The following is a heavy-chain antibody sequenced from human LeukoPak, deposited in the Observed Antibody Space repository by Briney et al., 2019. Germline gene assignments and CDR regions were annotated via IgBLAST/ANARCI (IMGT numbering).Heavy chain of an antibody. CDR3: ARSSYYYMDV. D-gene: IGHD6-6*01. Sequence: GRSLRLSCAASGFTVSSNYMSWVRQAPGKGLEWVSVIYSGGSTYYADSVKGRFTISRDNSKNTLYLQMNSLRAEDTAVYYCARSSYYYMDVWGKGTTVTVSS. J-gene: IGHJ6*03. CDR1: GFTVSSNY. CDR2: IYSGGST. V-gene: IGHV3-66*02.